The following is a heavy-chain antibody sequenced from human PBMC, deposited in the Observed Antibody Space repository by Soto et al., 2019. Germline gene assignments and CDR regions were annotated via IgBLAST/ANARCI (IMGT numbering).Heavy chain of an antibody. D-gene: IGHD3-10*01. CDR2: IYHSGST. V-gene: IGHV4-59*01. CDR3: ARVWFGELYPWFDP. CDR1: GGSISSYY. Sequence: SSETLSLTCTVSGGSISSYYWSWIRRPPGKGLEWIGYIYHSGSTNYNPSLKSRVTISADTSKNQFSLKLSSVTAADTAVYYCARVWFGELYPWFDPWGQGTLVTVSS. J-gene: IGHJ5*02.